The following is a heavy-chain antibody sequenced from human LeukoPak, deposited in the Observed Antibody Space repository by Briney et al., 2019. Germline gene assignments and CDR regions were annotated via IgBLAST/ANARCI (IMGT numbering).Heavy chain of an antibody. Sequence: ASVKVSCKASGYTFTSYGISWVRQPPGQGLEWMEWISAKNGNTNYAQKLQGRVTMTTDTSTSTAYMELRSLRSDDTAVYYCARAPSGHTYYYDSSGSDPWGQGTLVTVSS. V-gene: IGHV1-18*01. CDR2: ISAKNGNT. J-gene: IGHJ5*02. CDR3: ARAPSGHTYYYDSSGSDP. CDR1: GYTFTSYG. D-gene: IGHD3-22*01.